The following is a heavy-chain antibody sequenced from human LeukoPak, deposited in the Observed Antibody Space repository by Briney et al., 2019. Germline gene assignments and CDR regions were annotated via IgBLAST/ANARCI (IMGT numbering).Heavy chain of an antibody. D-gene: IGHD4-11*01. J-gene: IGHJ4*02. CDR1: GYSISSGYY. Sequence: SETLSLTCTVSGYSISSGYYWGWIRQPPGKGLEWIGSIYHSGSTDYNPSLKSRVTISVDTSKNQFSLKLSSVTAADTAMYYCARYSSGDYWGRGTLVTVSS. CDR3: ARYSSGDY. CDR2: IYHSGST. V-gene: IGHV4-38-2*02.